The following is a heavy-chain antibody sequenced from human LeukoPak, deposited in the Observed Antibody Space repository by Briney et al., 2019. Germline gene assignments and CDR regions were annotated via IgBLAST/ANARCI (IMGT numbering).Heavy chain of an antibody. Sequence: GGSLRLSCAASGFSFSSYAMTWVRQAPGKGLEWVSSISGNGLNIYYADSVKGRFTISRDNAKNSLYLQMNSLRAEDTALYYCAKDEGDGGNSGSHEHDAFDIWGQGTMVTVSS. CDR2: ISGNGLNI. J-gene: IGHJ3*02. CDR1: GFSFSSYA. V-gene: IGHV3-23*01. D-gene: IGHD4-23*01. CDR3: AKDEGDGGNSGSHEHDAFDI.